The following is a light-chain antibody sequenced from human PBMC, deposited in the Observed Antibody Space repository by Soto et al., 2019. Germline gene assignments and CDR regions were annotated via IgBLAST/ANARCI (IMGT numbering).Light chain of an antibody. V-gene: IGKV1-39*01. CDR1: QTISNY. Sequence: DIQMTQSPSSLSASVGDRVSITCRASQTISNYLNWYQQKPGKAPKVLIYAASSLQSGVPSRFSGSGSGTEFTLTISSLQPDDFATYYCQQYKSYSPTFGQGTKVDIK. J-gene: IGKJ1*01. CDR3: QQYKSYSPT. CDR2: AAS.